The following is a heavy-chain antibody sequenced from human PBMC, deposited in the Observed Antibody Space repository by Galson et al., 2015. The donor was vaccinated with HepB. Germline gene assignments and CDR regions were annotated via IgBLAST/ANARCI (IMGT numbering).Heavy chain of an antibody. V-gene: IGHV3-15*01. Sequence: SLRLSCAGSGYTFNSAWMHWVRQAPGKGLEWVARIRTQSEGRTAYATPVKGRFTISRDDSNNALYLHMNNLKPEDTAMYYCTADVPEPLSQIDYWGQGTLVTVSS. CDR2: IRTQSEGRT. J-gene: IGHJ4*02. CDR3: TADVPEPLSQIDY. CDR1: GYTFNSAW. D-gene: IGHD1-14*01.